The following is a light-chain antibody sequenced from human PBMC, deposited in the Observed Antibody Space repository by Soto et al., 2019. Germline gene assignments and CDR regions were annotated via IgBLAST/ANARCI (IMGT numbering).Light chain of an antibody. V-gene: IGLV2-8*01. CDR1: SSDVGANNY. CDR2: EVT. Sequence: QSALTQPPSASGSPGQSVTISCNGTSSDVGANNYVSWYQQHPGKAPKLMIYEVTKRPSGVPDRFSGSKSGNTASLTVSGLQAEDEADYYCSSYAGANRVFGTGTKLTVL. J-gene: IGLJ1*01. CDR3: SSYAGANRV.